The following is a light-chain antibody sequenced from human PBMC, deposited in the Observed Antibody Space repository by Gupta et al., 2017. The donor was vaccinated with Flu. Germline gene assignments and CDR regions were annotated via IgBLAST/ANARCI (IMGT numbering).Light chain of an antibody. CDR3: CQEEDTRRT. J-gene: IGKJ4*01. CDR2: WAS. V-gene: IGKV4-1*01. Sequence: SLGATATISCKSSQSVLYSSSNKNYIARYQQKPGQPPKLLLYWASTRLSEVPDPFSGSGSGRAFALTIMSILAQDVAVNYCCQEEDTRRTFGGGTKVEIK. CDR1: QSVLYSSSNKNY.